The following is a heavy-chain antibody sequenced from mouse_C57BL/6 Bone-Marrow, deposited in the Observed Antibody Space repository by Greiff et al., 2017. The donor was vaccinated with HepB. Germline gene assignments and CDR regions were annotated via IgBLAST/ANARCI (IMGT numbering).Heavy chain of an antibody. V-gene: IGHV1-54*01. CDR1: GYAFTNYL. CDR2: INPGSGGT. J-gene: IGHJ1*03. D-gene: IGHD4-1*01. Sequence: QVQLKQSGAELVRPGTSVKVSCKASGYAFTNYLIEWVKQRPGQGLEWIGVINPGSGGTNYNEKFKGKATLTADKSSSTAYMQLSSLTSEDSAVYCCARRLGPWYFDVWGTGTTVTVSS. CDR3: ARRLGPWYFDV.